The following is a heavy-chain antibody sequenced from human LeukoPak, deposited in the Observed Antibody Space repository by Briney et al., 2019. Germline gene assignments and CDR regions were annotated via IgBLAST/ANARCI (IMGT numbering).Heavy chain of an antibody. CDR1: GYTVSNNY. J-gene: IGHJ4*02. D-gene: IGHD3-22*01. V-gene: IGHV3-53*01. CDR3: ARGGRSSGYPFDY. CDR2: LYSGGST. Sequence: GGSLRLSCAASGYTVSNNYMSWVRQAPGKGLEWVSVLYSGGSTYYADSVKGRFTISRDISNNTLFLQMNSLRAEDTAVYYCARGGRSSGYPFDYWGQGTLVTVSS.